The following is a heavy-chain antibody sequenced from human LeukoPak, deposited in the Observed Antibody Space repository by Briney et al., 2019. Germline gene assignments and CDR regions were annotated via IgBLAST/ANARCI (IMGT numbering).Heavy chain of an antibody. CDR2: ISGSGGST. CDR3: AKDPDGSDAFDI. J-gene: IGHJ3*02. CDR1: GFTFSSYA. V-gene: IGHV3-23*01. Sequence: GGSLRLSCAASGFTFSSYAMSWVRQAPGKGLEWVSAISGSGGSTHYTDSVKGRFTISRDNSKNTLYLQMNSLRAEDTAVYYCAKDPDGSDAFDIWGQGTMVTVSS. D-gene: IGHD1-14*01.